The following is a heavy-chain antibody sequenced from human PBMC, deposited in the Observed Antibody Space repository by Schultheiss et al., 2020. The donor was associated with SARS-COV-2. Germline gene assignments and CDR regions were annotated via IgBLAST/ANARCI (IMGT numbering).Heavy chain of an antibody. J-gene: IGHJ6*02. CDR1: GFTFSSYW. CDR3: ARSYSNYPEREVYGMDV. Sequence: ESLKISCAASGFTFSSYWMNWVRQAPGKGLEWIGSIYYSGSTNYNPSLKSRVTISVDTSKKQFSLKLTSVTAADTAVYYCARSYSNYPEREVYGMDVWGQGTTVTVSS. V-gene: IGHV4-59*12. CDR2: IYYSGST. D-gene: IGHD4-11*01.